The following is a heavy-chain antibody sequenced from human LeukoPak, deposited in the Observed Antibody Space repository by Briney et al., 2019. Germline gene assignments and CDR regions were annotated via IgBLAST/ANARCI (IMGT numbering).Heavy chain of an antibody. D-gene: IGHD3-16*01. CDR1: GDSISSGDYY. V-gene: IGHV4-61*02. CDR2: IYTSGST. CDR3: AREAPTYYHYMDV. J-gene: IGHJ6*03. Sequence: SETLSLTCTVSGDSISSGDYYWSWIRQPAGKGLEWIGRIYTSGSTNYNPSLKSRVTMSVDTSKNQFSLKLGSVTAADTAVYYCAREAPTYYHYMDVWGKGTTVTISS.